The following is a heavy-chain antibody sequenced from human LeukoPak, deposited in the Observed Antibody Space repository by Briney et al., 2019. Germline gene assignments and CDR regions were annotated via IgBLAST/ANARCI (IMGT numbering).Heavy chain of an antibody. Sequence: EASVKVSCKASGYTFTSYDINWVRQATGQGLEWMGWKNPNSGNTGYAQKFQGRVTMTRNTSISTAYMELSSLRSEDTAVYYCARVADPYDFWSGYYPGRFYYYYYMDVWGKGTTVTVSS. J-gene: IGHJ6*03. CDR2: KNPNSGNT. D-gene: IGHD3-3*01. CDR3: ARVADPYDFWSGYYPGRFYYYYYMDV. CDR1: GYTFTSYD. V-gene: IGHV1-8*01.